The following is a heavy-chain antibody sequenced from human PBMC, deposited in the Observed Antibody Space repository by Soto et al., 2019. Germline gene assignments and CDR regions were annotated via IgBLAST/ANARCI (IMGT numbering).Heavy chain of an antibody. J-gene: IGHJ6*02. V-gene: IGHV4-31*03. CDR1: GGPISSGGYY. CDR2: IYYSGST. CDR3: ARDRGDPLDIVLVPAAHYYYYGMDV. Sequence: SETLSLTCTVSGGPISSGGYYWSWIRQHPGKGLEWIGYIYYSGSTYYNPSLKSRVTISVDTSKNQFSLKLSSVTAADTAVYYCARDRGDPLDIVLVPAAHYYYYGMDVWGQGTTVTVSS. D-gene: IGHD2-2*01.